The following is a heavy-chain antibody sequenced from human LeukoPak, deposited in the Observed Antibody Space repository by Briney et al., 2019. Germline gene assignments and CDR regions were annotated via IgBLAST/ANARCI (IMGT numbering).Heavy chain of an antibody. D-gene: IGHD6-13*01. CDR2: IYYSGTT. CDR3: ARHGGYSSPYLH. Sequence: SETLSLTCTASGGSISNYYWSWIRQPPGKGLECMGYIYYSGTTNYNPSLKSRVTISVDTSKNQFPLWLSSVTAADTAVYYCARHGGYSSPYLHWGQGTLVTVSS. CDR1: GGSISNYY. V-gene: IGHV4-59*08. J-gene: IGHJ1*01.